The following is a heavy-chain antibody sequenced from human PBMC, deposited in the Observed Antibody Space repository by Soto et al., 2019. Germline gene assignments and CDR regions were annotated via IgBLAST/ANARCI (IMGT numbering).Heavy chain of an antibody. CDR2: IYYSGST. Sequence: QLQLQESGPGLVKPSETLSLTCTVSGGSISSSSYYWGWIRQPPGKGLEWIGSIYYSGSTYYNPSLKSRVTISVDTSKNQFSLKLSSVTAGDTAVYYCARLDSSSFPNFDYWGQGTLVTVSS. J-gene: IGHJ4*02. CDR1: GGSISSSSYY. D-gene: IGHD6-13*01. V-gene: IGHV4-39*01. CDR3: ARLDSSSFPNFDY.